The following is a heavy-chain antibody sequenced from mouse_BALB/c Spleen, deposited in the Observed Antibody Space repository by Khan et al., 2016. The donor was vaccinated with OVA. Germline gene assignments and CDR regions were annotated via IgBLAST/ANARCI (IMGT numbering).Heavy chain of an antibody. CDR1: GDSITRGY. D-gene: IGHD2-14*01. V-gene: IGHV3-8*02. CDR2: MIYSGNT. J-gene: IGHJ3*01. Sequence: EVQLQESGPSLVKPSQTLSLTCSVTGDSITRGYWSWIRKFPGIKLEYMGYMIYSGNTYYNPSLKSRISITRHTSKNQYYLQLNSVTTEDTATYYCARSTYRYAFAYWGQGTLVTVSA. CDR3: ARSTYRYAFAY.